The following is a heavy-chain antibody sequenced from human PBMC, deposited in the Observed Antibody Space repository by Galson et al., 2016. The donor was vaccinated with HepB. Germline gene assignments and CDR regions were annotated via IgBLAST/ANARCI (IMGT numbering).Heavy chain of an antibody. CDR2: ISGGGGST. V-gene: IGHV3-23*01. CDR3: AKKSPGKELSPPDY. D-gene: IGHD1-26*01. Sequence: SLRLSCAASGFIVSSNYMSWVRQAPGKGLEWVSSISGGGGSTYYADPVKGRFTISKDNFKNTLYLQMNSLRAEDTAVYYCAKKSPGKELSPPDYWGQGTLVTVSS. J-gene: IGHJ4*02. CDR1: GFIVSSNY.